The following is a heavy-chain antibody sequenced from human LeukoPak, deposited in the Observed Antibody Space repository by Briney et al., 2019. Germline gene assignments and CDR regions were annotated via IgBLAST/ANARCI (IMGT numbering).Heavy chain of an antibody. CDR1: GFTFSDYY. D-gene: IGHD1-7*01. V-gene: IGHV3-11*04. CDR2: IGGSGRKI. CDR3: ARDDDLNWNYGLVDY. J-gene: IGHJ4*02. Sequence: PGGSLKLSCAASGFTFSDYYINWIRQAPGKGLEWLAYIGGSGRKIDYADSVKGRFTISRDNAKNSLYLQMNSLRAEDTAVYYCARDDDLNWNYGLVDYWGQGTLVTVSS.